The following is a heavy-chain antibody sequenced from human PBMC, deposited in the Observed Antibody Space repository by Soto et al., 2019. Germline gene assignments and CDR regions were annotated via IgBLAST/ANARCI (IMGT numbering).Heavy chain of an antibody. Sequence: PSETLSLTCTVSGGSISSGDSYWSWIRRSPGKGLEWIGYIYHSGSTYHKSSFRGRVTISVDTSKNQFSLNLNSVTAADTAVYFCAREGAASHSYYYGTDVWGQGTTVTVSS. J-gene: IGHJ6*02. D-gene: IGHD3-16*01. CDR3: AREGAASHSYYYGTDV. V-gene: IGHV4-30-4*01. CDR1: GGSISSGDSY. CDR2: IYHSGST.